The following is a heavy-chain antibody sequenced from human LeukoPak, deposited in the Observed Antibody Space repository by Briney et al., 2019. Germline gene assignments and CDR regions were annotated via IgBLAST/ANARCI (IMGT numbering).Heavy chain of an antibody. V-gene: IGHV1-2*02. D-gene: IGHD2/OR15-2a*01. CDR3: ARAWTTSGAFDI. CDR1: GYSFTGYY. CDR2: INPNSGGT. J-gene: IGHJ3*02. Sequence: ASVKVSCKASGYSFTGYYMHWVRQAPGQGLEWMGWINPNSGGTNYAQKFQGRVTMTRDTSISTAYMELSRLRSDDTAVYYCARAWTTSGAFDIWGQGTMVTVSS.